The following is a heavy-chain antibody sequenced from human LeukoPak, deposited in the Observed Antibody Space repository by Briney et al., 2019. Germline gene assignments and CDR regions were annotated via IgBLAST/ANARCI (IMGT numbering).Heavy chain of an antibody. J-gene: IGHJ4*02. CDR1: GGSISSGGYY. Sequence: NPSETLSLTCTVSGGSISSGGYYWSWIRQHPGKGLEWIGYIYYSGSTNYNPSLKSRVTISVDTSKNQFSLKLSSVTAADTAVYYCARGYDSSGYLFGYWGQGTLVTVSS. CDR2: IYYSGST. CDR3: ARGYDSSGYLFGY. V-gene: IGHV4-61*08. D-gene: IGHD3-22*01.